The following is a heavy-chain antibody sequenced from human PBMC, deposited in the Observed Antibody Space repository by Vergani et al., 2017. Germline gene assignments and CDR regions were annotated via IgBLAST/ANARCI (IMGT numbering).Heavy chain of an antibody. V-gene: IGHV1-46*01. CDR2: LKPSGGFT. D-gene: IGHD3-3*01. J-gene: IGHJ6*03. CDR1: GYSFTSYY. CDR3: TREFWSGFSPYMDV. Sequence: QVQLVQSGAEVKRPGASVKVSCKASGYSFTSYYMHWVRQAPGQGLEWMGILKPSGGFTRNAQKFQGRVSMTSDTSTSTVYMELSGLRLEDTAVYYCTREFWSGFSPYMDVWGKGTTVTVSS.